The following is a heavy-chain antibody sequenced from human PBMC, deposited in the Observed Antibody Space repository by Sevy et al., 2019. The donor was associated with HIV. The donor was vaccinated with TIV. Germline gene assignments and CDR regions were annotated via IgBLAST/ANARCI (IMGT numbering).Heavy chain of an antibody. CDR3: ARGTRYSGSYYLGDDAFDI. Sequence: GGSLRLSCAASGFTFSRYDMHWVRQATGKGLEWVSSIGTAGDTYYPGSVKGRLTISRENAKKSLYLQMNSLRAGDTAVYCCARGTRYSGSYYLGDDAFDIWGQGTMVTVSS. J-gene: IGHJ3*02. V-gene: IGHV3-13*01. CDR2: IGTAGDT. D-gene: IGHD1-26*01. CDR1: GFTFSRYD.